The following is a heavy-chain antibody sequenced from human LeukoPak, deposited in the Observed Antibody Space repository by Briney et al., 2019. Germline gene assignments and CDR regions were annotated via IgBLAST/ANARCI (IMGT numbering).Heavy chain of an antibody. J-gene: IGHJ4*02. D-gene: IGHD6-6*01. CDR1: GYSISSGYY. V-gene: IGHV4-38-2*02. Sequence: SSETLSLTCTVSGYSISSGYYWGWIRQPPGKGLEWIGSIYSSGSTYYNASLQSRVTISIETSKNQISLRLNSVTAADTAMYYCARTHIAARPSPFDYWGQGTLVTVSS. CDR3: ARTHIAARPSPFDY. CDR2: IYSSGST.